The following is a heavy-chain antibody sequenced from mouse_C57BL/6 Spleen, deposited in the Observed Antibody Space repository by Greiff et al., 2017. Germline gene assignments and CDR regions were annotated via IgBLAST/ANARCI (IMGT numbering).Heavy chain of an antibody. D-gene: IGHD2-5*01. CDR1: GYAFSSYW. CDR2: IYPGDGDT. J-gene: IGHJ4*01. V-gene: IGHV1-80*01. CDR3: ARKGYSNYEDYAMDY. Sequence: QVQLQQSGAELVKPGASVKISCKASGYAFSSYWMNWVKQRPGKGLEWIGQIYPGDGDTNYNGKFKGKATLTADKSSSTAYMQLSSLPSEDSAVYFCARKGYSNYEDYAMDYWGQGTSVTVSS.